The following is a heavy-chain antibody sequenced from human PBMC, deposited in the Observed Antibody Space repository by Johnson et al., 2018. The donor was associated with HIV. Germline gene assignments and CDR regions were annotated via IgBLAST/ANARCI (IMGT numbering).Heavy chain of an antibody. CDR2: ISSSGSTI. Sequence: QMLLVESGGGVVQPGRSLRLSCAASGFTFSDYYMSWIRQAPGKGLEWVSYISSSGSTIYYADSVKGRFTMSRDNAKKSLYLQMNSLRAEDTAVYYCAREEGTDILTRGDAFDIWGQGTMVTVSS. D-gene: IGHD3-9*01. CDR3: AREEGTDILTRGDAFDI. J-gene: IGHJ3*02. CDR1: GFTFSDYY. V-gene: IGHV3-11*04.